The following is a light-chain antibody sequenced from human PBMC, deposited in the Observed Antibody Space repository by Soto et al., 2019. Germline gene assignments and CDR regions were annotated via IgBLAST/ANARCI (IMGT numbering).Light chain of an antibody. CDR2: GNS. CDR3: QSYDSSLSGVV. V-gene: IGLV1-40*01. CDR1: SSNIGAGYD. Sequence: QSVLTQPPSVSGGPGQRFTLSCTGSSSNIGAGYDVHWYQQLPGTAPKLLIYGNSNRPSGVPDRFSGSKSGTSASLAITGLQAEDEADYYCQSYDSSLSGVVFGGGTKLTVL. J-gene: IGLJ2*01.